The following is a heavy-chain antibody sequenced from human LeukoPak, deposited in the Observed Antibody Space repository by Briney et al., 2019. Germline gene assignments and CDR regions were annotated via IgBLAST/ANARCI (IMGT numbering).Heavy chain of an antibody. CDR1: GGSISSYY. Sequence: SETLSLTCTVSGGSISSYYWSWIRQPPGKGLEWIGYIYYSGSTYYNPSLKSRVTISVDTSKNQFSLKLSSVTAADTAVYYCAREFGIVVVPAGKSEPDYWGQGTLVTVSS. CDR2: IYYSGST. CDR3: AREFGIVVVPAGKSEPDY. J-gene: IGHJ4*02. V-gene: IGHV4-59*12. D-gene: IGHD2-2*01.